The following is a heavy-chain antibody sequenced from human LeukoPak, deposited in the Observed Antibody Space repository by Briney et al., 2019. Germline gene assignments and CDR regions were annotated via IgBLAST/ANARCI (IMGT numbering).Heavy chain of an antibody. CDR1: GFTFSSYA. D-gene: IGHD4-17*01. V-gene: IGHV3-21*05. CDR3: ARGHDYGA. Sequence: GGSLRLSCAASGFTFSSYAMHWVRQAPGKGLEWVSYISSSSSYTNYADSVKGRFTISRDNAKNSLYLQMNSLRAEDTAVYYCARGHDYGAWGQGTLVTASS. CDR2: ISSSSSYT. J-gene: IGHJ4*02.